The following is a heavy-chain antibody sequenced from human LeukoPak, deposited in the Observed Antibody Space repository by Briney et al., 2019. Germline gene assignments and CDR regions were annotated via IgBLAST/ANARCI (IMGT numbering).Heavy chain of an antibody. CDR3: TKELHVAVAVADYYYFYMDV. CDR2: INGGGNTT. CDR1: GFAFSSFA. Sequence: GGSLRLSCAASGFAFSSFAMGWVRQSPGKGLEWLSTINGGGNTTFYSDSAKGRFTISRDNSKNTLYLHMDSLRPDDTATYYCTKELHVAVAVADYYYFYMDVWGRGTAVTVSS. J-gene: IGHJ6*03. V-gene: IGHV3-23*01. D-gene: IGHD6-19*01.